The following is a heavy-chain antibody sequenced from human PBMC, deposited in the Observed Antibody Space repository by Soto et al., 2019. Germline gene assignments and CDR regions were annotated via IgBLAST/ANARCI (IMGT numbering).Heavy chain of an antibody. CDR1: GFTFRSYT. J-gene: IGHJ4*02. Sequence: GGSLRLSCAASGFTFRSYTLSWVRQAPGKGPEWVSGITQGGTTHYADSVKGRFTISRDNSKNMVYLQMSNLRGEDTAVYYCAKDLQPDGAWDFDYWGQGTLVTVSS. CDR2: ITQGGTT. V-gene: IGHV3-23*01. CDR3: AKDLQPDGAWDFDY. D-gene: IGHD4-17*01.